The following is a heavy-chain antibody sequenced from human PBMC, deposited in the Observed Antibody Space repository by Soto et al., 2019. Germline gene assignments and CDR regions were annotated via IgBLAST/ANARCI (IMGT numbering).Heavy chain of an antibody. V-gene: IGHV3-23*01. CDR1: GFTFSSYA. Sequence: EVQLLESGGGLVQPGGSLRLSCAASGFTFSSYAMSWVRQAPGKGLEWVSAISGSGGSTYYADSVKGRFTISRDNSNNTLYLQMNSLRAEDTAVYYCAKHGSGDPYCGGDCYVVDYWGQGTLVTVSS. CDR2: ISGSGGST. D-gene: IGHD2-21*02. CDR3: AKHGSGDPYCGGDCYVVDY. J-gene: IGHJ4*02.